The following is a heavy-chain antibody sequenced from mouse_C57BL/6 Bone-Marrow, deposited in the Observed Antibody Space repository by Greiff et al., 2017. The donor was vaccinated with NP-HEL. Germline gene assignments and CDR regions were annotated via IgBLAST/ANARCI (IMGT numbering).Heavy chain of an antibody. Sequence: EVKVVESGGGLVQPGGSLKLSCAASGFTFSDYYMYWVRQTPEKRLEWVAYISNGGGSTYYPDTVKGRFTISRDNAKNTLYLQVSRLKSEDTARYSCARQPIYYYGSLWYFDVWGTGTTVTVSS. CDR2: ISNGGGST. J-gene: IGHJ1*03. D-gene: IGHD1-1*01. CDR1: GFTFSDYY. V-gene: IGHV5-12*01. CDR3: ARQPIYYYGSLWYFDV.